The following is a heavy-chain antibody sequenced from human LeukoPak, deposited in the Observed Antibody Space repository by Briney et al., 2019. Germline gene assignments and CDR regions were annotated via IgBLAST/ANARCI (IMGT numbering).Heavy chain of an antibody. CDR3: ARSFTALRGGL. CDR1: GFSFNTYT. V-gene: IGHV3-21*01. D-gene: IGHD3-10*01. CDR2: ITATSNYM. Sequence: PGGSLRLSCAASGFSFNTYTMNSVRQPPGKGLEWVSGITATSNYMWYADSVKGRFTISRDNAQNTLYLQMDSLRGEDTAVYYCARSFTALRGGLWGQGTLVIVSS. J-gene: IGHJ4*02.